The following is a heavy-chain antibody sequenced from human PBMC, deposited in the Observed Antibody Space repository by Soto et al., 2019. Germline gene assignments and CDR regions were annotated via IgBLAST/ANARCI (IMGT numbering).Heavy chain of an antibody. Sequence: GGSLRLSCAASGFTFSSYGMHWVRQAPGKGLEWVAVIWYDGSNKYYADSVKGRFTISRDNSKNTLYLQMNSLRAEDTAVYYCAKDQGYILGTFDYWGQGTLVTVSS. CDR3: AKDQGYILGTFDY. V-gene: IGHV3-33*06. CDR1: GFTFSSYG. J-gene: IGHJ4*02. CDR2: IWYDGSNK. D-gene: IGHD6-13*01.